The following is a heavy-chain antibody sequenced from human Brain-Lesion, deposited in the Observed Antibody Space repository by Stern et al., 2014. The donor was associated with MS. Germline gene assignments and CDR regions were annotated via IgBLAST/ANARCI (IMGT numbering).Heavy chain of an antibody. CDR3: ARASGLFEY. CDR1: GGSISRSTYY. V-gene: IGHV4-39*01. CDR2: VYYSGST. J-gene: IGHJ4*02. D-gene: IGHD3-16*01. Sequence: QVQLQESGPGLVKPSETLSLTCTVSGGSISRSTYYWGWLRLSPGKGLEWIGRVYYSGSTFYNPPPKGRVTTSVHMSTTRFSDQAASVTAAGTGLYYCARASGLFEYWGQGVLVTVSS.